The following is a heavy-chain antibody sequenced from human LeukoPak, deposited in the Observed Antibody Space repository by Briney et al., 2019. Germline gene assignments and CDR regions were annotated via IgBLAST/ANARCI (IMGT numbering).Heavy chain of an antibody. V-gene: IGHV4-4*02. Sequence: PSGTLSLTCAVSGGSISSGNWWSWVRQPPGKGLEWIGEIYHSGSTNYNPSLKSRVTISVDKSKNQFSLKLSSVTAADTAVYYCARVTPPELTYYFDYWGQGTLVTVSS. D-gene: IGHD2-21*02. J-gene: IGHJ4*02. CDR2: IYHSGST. CDR1: GGSISSGNW. CDR3: ARVTPPELTYYFDY.